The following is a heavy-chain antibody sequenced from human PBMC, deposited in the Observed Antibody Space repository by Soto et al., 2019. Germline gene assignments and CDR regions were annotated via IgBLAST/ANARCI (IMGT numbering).Heavy chain of an antibody. V-gene: IGHV3-15*01. CDR1: GLTFSNVW. D-gene: IGHD5-18*01. CDR2: IKSKSDGETA. CDR3: AITAMINRDSSTSFDY. Sequence: GSLRLSCAASGLTFSNVWMTWVRQAPGKVLEWVGRIKSKSDGETADVAAPVKARFTISRDDSKNTVFLEMNSLKSEDTALYYCAITAMINRDSSTSFDYWGRGXQVTVYS. J-gene: IGHJ4*02.